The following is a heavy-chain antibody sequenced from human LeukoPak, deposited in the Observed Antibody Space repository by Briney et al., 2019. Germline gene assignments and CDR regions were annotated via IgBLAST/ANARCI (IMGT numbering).Heavy chain of an antibody. D-gene: IGHD3-16*01. CDR2: IYPGDSDT. CDR3: ARRLGGDPVPGAFDI. Sequence: GESLKFSCKSSGYRFTSYWIGWVRQMPGKGLEWMGVIYPGDSDTRYSPSFQGQVTISADKSISTAYLQWSSLKASDTAMYYCARRLGGDPVPGAFDIWGQGTMVTVSS. CDR1: GYRFTSYW. J-gene: IGHJ3*02. V-gene: IGHV5-51*01.